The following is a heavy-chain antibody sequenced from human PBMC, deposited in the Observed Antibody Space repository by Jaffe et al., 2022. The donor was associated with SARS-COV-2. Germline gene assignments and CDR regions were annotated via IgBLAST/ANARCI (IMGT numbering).Heavy chain of an antibody. CDR1: GFTFSSYS. Sequence: EVQLVESGGGLVKPGGSLRLSCAASGFTFSSYSMNWVRQAPGKGLEWVSSISSSSSYIYYADSVKGRFTISRDNAKNSLYLQMNSLRAEDTAVYYCARDHFSGEEWELLYLNGHSFDYWGQGTLVTVSS. V-gene: IGHV3-21*01. CDR2: ISSSSSYI. D-gene: IGHD1-26*01. J-gene: IGHJ4*02. CDR3: ARDHFSGEEWELLYLNGHSFDY.